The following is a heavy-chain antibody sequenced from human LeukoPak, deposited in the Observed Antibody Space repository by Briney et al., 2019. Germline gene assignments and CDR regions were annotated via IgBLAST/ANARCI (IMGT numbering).Heavy chain of an antibody. J-gene: IGHJ4*02. CDR2: IYPGNSDT. Sequence: GESLKISCKGSGYSFTTNWIGWVRQMPGKSLEWMGIIYPGNSDTKYTPSFQAQVTISADQSINTAYLQWNSLKASDTAMYYCTRKIPSGPVDHWGQGTLLTVSS. CDR1: GYSFTTNW. CDR3: TRKIPSGPVDH. D-gene: IGHD2-2*01. V-gene: IGHV5-51*01.